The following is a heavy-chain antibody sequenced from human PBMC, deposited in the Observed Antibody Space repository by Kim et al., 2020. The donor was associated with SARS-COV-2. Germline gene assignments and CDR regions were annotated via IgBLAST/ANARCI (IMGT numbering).Heavy chain of an antibody. Sequence: ASVKVSCKASGYTFTSYDINWVRQATGQGLEWMGLMNPNSGNTGYAQKFQGRVTMTRNTSISTAYMELSSLRSEDTAVYYCARGLLTDYGGNFPFDYWGQGTLVTVSS. J-gene: IGHJ4*02. CDR3: ARGLLTDYGGNFPFDY. CDR2: MNPNSGNT. D-gene: IGHD4-17*01. V-gene: IGHV1-8*01. CDR1: GYTFTSYD.